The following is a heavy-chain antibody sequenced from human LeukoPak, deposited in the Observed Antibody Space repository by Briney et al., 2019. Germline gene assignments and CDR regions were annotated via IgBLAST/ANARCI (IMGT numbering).Heavy chain of an antibody. D-gene: IGHD2-15*01. V-gene: IGHV4-34*01. CDR3: AREGSGRSYYFDY. CDR1: GGSFSGYY. Sequence: SETLSLTCAVYGGSFSGYYWSWIRQPPGKGLEWIGEINHSGSTNYNPSLKSRVTISVDTSKNQFSLKLSSVTAADTAVYYCAREGSGRSYYFDYWGQGTLVTVSP. CDR2: INHSGST. J-gene: IGHJ4*02.